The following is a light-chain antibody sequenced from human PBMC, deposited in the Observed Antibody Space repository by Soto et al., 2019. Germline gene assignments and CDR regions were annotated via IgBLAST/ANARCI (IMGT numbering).Light chain of an antibody. Sequence: QSALTQPASVSGSPGQSITISCTRISSDVGGHNYVSWYQQHPGNAPTLMIYDVSNRPSGVSHRFSGSKSGNTASLTISGLQAEDEGDYYCTSYTSSNTPYVFGTGTKLTVL. J-gene: IGLJ1*01. CDR1: SSDVGGHNY. CDR3: TSYTSSNTPYV. V-gene: IGLV2-14*03. CDR2: DVS.